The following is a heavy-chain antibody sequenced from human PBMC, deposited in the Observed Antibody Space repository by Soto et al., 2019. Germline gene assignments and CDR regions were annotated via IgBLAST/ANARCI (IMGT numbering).Heavy chain of an antibody. CDR1: GFSLSTSGVG. CDR3: ARSGWWSPPYGMDV. V-gene: IGHV2-5*02. J-gene: IGHJ6*02. D-gene: IGHD2-15*01. Sequence: SGPTLVNPTQTLTLTCTFSGFSLSTSGVGVGWIRQPPGKALEWLALIYWDDDKRYSPSLKSRLTITKDTSKNQVVLTMSNMDPVDTATYDCARSGWWSPPYGMDVRGRGTTVAVAS. CDR2: IYWDDDK.